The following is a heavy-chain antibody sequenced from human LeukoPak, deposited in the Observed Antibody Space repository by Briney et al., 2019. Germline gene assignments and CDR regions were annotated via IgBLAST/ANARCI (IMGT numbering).Heavy chain of an antibody. CDR1: GFTFSSYG. J-gene: IGHJ3*02. CDR3: AKGGYFDWLFPRENAFDI. D-gene: IGHD3-9*01. CDR2: IRNDGSTI. Sequence: GGSLRLSRAASGFTFSSYGMHWIRQAPGKGLEWVAFIRNDGSTIYNADSVKGRFTISRDNPKNTLYLQMNSLRAEDTAVYYCAKGGYFDWLFPRENAFDIWGQGTMVTVSS. V-gene: IGHV3-30*02.